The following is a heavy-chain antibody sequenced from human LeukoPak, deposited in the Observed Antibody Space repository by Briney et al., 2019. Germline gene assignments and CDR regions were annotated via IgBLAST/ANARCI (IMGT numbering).Heavy chain of an antibody. Sequence: SETLSLTCTVSGGSISSYYWSWIRQPAGKGLEGIGRISSSGSTNYNPSLKSRVTISVDTSKNQFSLKLSSVTAANTAVYFCARGPYSYDSSGAFDIWGQGTMITVSS. V-gene: IGHV4-4*07. D-gene: IGHD3-22*01. CDR3: ARGPYSYDSSGAFDI. CDR2: ISSSGST. J-gene: IGHJ3*02. CDR1: GGSISSYY.